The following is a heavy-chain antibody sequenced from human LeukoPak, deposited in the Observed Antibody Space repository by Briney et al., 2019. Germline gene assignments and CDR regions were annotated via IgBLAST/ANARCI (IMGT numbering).Heavy chain of an antibody. D-gene: IGHD4-23*01. Sequence: PGGSLRLSCSASGFTFSSYAMNWVRQAPGKGLEYVSAITSNGGSTYYADSVKGRFSISRDNSKNTVYLQMNGLRVEDTAVYYCARLVTGTTVINSGWFDPWGQGTLVTVSS. V-gene: IGHV3-64*04. CDR2: ITSNGGST. J-gene: IGHJ5*02. CDR3: ARLVTGTTVINSGWFDP. CDR1: GFTFSSYA.